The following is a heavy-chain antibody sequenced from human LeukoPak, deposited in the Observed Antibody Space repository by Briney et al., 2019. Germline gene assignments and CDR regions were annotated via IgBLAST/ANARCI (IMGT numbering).Heavy chain of an antibody. CDR2: ISSSGSTI. D-gene: IGHD3-10*01. J-gene: IGHJ3*02. Sequence: PGGSLRLSCAASGFTFSDYYMSWIRQAPGKGLEWVSYISSSGSTIYYADSVKGRFTISRDNAKNSLYLQMNSLRAEDTAVYYCARDTGWGITVVQRRADIWGQGTMVTVSS. V-gene: IGHV3-11*01. CDR1: GFTFSDYY. CDR3: ARDTGWGITVVQRRADI.